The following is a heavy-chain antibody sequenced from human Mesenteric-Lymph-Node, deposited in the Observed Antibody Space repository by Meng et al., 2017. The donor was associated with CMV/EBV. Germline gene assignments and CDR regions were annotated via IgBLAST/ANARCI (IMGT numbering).Heavy chain of an antibody. CDR2: INNYNGNT. D-gene: IGHD3-3*01. CDR1: GYTFKNYG. J-gene: IGHJ4*02. CDR3: ARGLVHYDFWSGYYTGDRPPDY. V-gene: IGHV1-18*01. Sequence: ASVKVSCKASGYTFKNYGITWVRQAPGQGLEWMGWINNYNGNTEYAQKFQGRVTMPTDASTSTAYMELRSLRSDDTAVYYCARGLVHYDFWSGYYTGDRPPDYWGQGTLVTVSS.